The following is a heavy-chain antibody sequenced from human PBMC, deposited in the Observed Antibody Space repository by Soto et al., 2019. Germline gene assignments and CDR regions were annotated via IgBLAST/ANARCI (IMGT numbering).Heavy chain of an antibody. D-gene: IGHD1-20*01. CDR3: ARGLTGTPSTPTALDY. CDR2: ISYDGSNK. CDR1: GFTFSSYA. V-gene: IGHV3-30-3*01. Sequence: GGSLRLSCAASGFTFSSYAMHWVRQAPGKGLEWVAVISYDGSNKYYADSVKGRFTISRDNSKNTLYLQMNSLRAEDTAVYYCARGLTGTPSTPTALDYWGQGTLVTVSS. J-gene: IGHJ4*02.